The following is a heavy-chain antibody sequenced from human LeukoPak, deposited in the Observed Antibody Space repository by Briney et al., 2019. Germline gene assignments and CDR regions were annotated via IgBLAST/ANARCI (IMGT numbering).Heavy chain of an antibody. CDR2: ISGSGDNT. CDR3: AKAPVTSCRGAYCYPFDS. J-gene: IGHJ4*02. Sequence: GGSLRLSCVASGFTFSSYAINWVRQAPGRGLEWVSIISGSGDNTNYADSVKGRFTISRDNSKNTLYLQMNSLRAEDTAVYYCAKAPVTSCRGAYCYPFDSWGQGTLVTVSS. V-gene: IGHV3-23*01. CDR1: GFTFSSYA. D-gene: IGHD2-21*01.